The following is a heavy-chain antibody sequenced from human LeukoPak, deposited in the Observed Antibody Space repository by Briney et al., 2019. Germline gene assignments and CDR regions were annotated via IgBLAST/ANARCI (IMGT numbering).Heavy chain of an antibody. Sequence: PGGSLRLSCAASGFTFSSYGMHWVRQAPGKGLEWVAVIWYDGSNKYYADSVKGRFTISRDNSKNTLYLQMNSLRAEDTAVYYCARGLGGGHFDYWGQGTLVTVSS. CDR3: ARGLGGGHFDY. D-gene: IGHD3-16*01. CDR1: GFTFSSYG. CDR2: IWYDGSNK. V-gene: IGHV3-33*01. J-gene: IGHJ4*02.